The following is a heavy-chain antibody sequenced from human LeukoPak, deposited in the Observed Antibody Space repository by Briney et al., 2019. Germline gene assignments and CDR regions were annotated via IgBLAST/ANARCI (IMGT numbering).Heavy chain of an antibody. CDR1: GFTFSSYS. J-gene: IGHJ4*02. V-gene: IGHV3-21*01. Sequence: GGSLRLSCAASGFTFSSYSMNWVRQAPGKGLEWVSSISSSSSYTYYADSVKGRFTISRDNAKNSLYLQMNSLRAEDTAVYYCARDRGGRGYFDYWGQGTLVTVSS. CDR2: ISSSSSYT. CDR3: ARDRGGRGYFDY. D-gene: IGHD3-10*01.